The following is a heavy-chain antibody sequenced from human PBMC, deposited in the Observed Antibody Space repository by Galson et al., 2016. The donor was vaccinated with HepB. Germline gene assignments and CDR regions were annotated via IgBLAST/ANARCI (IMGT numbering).Heavy chain of an antibody. CDR2: ISWDDDK. Sequence: PALVKPTQTLTLTCTFSGFSLTSTGVGVGWFRQPPGKALEWLALISWDDDKRYSPSLMSRLTITRDSSKTQVALTMPNMDPEDTGTYFCAHGGVFFGVIREKGWFDPWGQGTLVTVSS. CDR3: AHGGVFFGVIREKGWFDP. D-gene: IGHD2-8*02. V-gene: IGHV2-5*02. J-gene: IGHJ5*02. CDR1: GFSLTSTGVG.